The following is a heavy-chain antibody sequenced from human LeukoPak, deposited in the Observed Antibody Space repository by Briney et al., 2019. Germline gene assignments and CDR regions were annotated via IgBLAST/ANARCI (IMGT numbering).Heavy chain of an antibody. V-gene: IGHV3-30*04. CDR1: GFTFSSYA. J-gene: IGHJ6*03. D-gene: IGHD2-15*01. CDR2: ISYDGSNK. CDR3: ARAAAATQHYYYYYMDV. Sequence: GGSLRLSCAASGFTFSSYAMHWVRQAPGKGLEWVADISYDGSNKYYADSVKGRFTISRDNSKNTLYLQMNSLRAEDTAVYYCARAAAATQHYYYYYMDVWGKGTTVTVSS.